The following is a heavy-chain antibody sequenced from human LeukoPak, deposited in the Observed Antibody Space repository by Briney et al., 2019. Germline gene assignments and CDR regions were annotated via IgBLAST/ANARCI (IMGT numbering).Heavy chain of an antibody. CDR2: ISTSSSYI. Sequence: GGSLRLSCAASGFTFSRYYMSWVRQAPGKGLEWVSSISTSSSYIYYADSVKGRFTISRDNAKNSLYLQMNSLRAEDTAVYYCAKEIWPTVTTPGHTHFDYWGQGTLVTVSS. CDR3: AKEIWPTVTTPGHTHFDY. V-gene: IGHV3-21*01. J-gene: IGHJ4*02. D-gene: IGHD4-17*01. CDR1: GFTFSRYY.